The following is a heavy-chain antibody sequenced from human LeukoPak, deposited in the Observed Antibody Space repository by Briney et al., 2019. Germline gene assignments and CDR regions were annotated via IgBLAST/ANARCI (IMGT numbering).Heavy chain of an antibody. CDR3: ASWAGNTQSDSWSGPFDY. CDR1: GLTFSNFK. Sequence: GGSLRLSCAVSGLTFSNFKMNWVRQAPGKGLEWVSYISDSGRTTFYADSVKGRFTISRDNAKNSLYLQMSSLRVEDTAMYYCASWAGNTQSDSWSGPFDYWGQGTLVTVSS. V-gene: IGHV3-48*03. D-gene: IGHD3-3*01. J-gene: IGHJ4*02. CDR2: ISDSGRTT.